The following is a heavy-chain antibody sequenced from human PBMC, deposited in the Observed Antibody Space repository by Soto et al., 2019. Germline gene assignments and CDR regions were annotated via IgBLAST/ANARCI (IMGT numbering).Heavy chain of an antibody. CDR1: GDTFTGYY. CDR2: INPNSGGT. D-gene: IGHD2-8*01. J-gene: IGHJ5*02. CDR3: ARNGRRWANWFDP. Sequence: GASVKVSCKASGDTFTGYYLHWVRQAPGQGLERMGWINPNSGGTNYAQKFKGRVTMTRDTSISTAYMERSKLSSDATAVYYCARNGRRWANWFDPCAQGTLVTVYS. V-gene: IGHV1-2*02.